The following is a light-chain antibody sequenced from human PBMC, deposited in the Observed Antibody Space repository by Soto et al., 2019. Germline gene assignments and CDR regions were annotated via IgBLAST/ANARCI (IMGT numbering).Light chain of an antibody. CDR2: KAS. V-gene: IGKV1-5*03. CDR3: QQYNSYWT. J-gene: IGKJ1*01. CDR1: QSISSW. Sequence: DIQMTQSPSTLSASVGDRVTITCRASQSISSWLAWYQQKPGKAPKLLIYKASSLESGVPSRFSGSGSGTEITLTISSPQPDDFATYYCQQYNSYWTFGQGTKVEIK.